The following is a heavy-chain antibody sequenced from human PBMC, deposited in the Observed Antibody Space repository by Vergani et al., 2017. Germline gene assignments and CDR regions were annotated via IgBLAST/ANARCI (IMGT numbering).Heavy chain of an antibody. Sequence: EVQLLQSGGGVIQPGGSVRLSCAASGFTFSACPMTWVRQAPGKGLEWVSAISARYPSTYYADSVKGRFTISRDNSKNMLYLQMNSPRAEDTAVYYCARLSYDTTPYLQGGYDCWVQGTLVSVSS. V-gene: IGHV3-23*01. CDR2: ISARYPST. D-gene: IGHD2-15*01. J-gene: IGHJ4*02. CDR3: ARLSYDTTPYLQGGYDC. CDR1: GFTFSACP.